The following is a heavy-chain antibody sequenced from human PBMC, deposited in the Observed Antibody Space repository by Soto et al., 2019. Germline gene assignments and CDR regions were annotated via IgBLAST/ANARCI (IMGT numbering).Heavy chain of an antibody. J-gene: IGHJ4*02. Sequence: DVQLVQSGAEVKKPGDSLKISCKGSGYSFTNYWIAWVRQMPGKGLEWMGIIYPGASDTRYGPSFQGQVTISADKSLTTAYLQWNSLKASDTAMYYCARPSSGHTASLDYWGQGTLVTVSS. V-gene: IGHV5-51*03. CDR1: GYSFTNYW. CDR2: IYPGASDT. D-gene: IGHD2-2*01. CDR3: ARPSSGHTASLDY.